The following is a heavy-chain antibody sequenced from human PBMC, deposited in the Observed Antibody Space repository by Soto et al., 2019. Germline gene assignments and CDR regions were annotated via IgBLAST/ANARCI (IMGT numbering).Heavy chain of an antibody. CDR3: AKDWYFGSTIFGLMFDY. CDR2: ISGSGGST. D-gene: IGHD3-3*01. V-gene: IGHV3-23*01. J-gene: IGHJ4*02. CDR1: GFTFSSYA. Sequence: LRLSCAASGFTFSSYAMSWVRQAPAKGLEWVSAISGSGGSTNYADSVKGRFTISRDNSKNTLYLQMNSLRAEDTAVYYCAKDWYFGSTIFGLMFDYWGQGTLVTVSS.